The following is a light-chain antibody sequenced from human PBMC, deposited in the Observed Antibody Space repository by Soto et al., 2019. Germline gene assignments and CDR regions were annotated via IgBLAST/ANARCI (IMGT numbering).Light chain of an antibody. J-gene: IGKJ4*01. CDR1: QSINTS. CDR3: QQSYSTPPLT. V-gene: IGKV1-39*01. CDR2: VAS. Sequence: DIQMTQSPSSLSASVGDRVTITCRASQSINTSLNWYQQKPAKAPKLLIYVASTLQSGVPSRFRGSGSGTDFTLTINSLQPEDFATYYCQQSYSTPPLTFGGGTKVEIK.